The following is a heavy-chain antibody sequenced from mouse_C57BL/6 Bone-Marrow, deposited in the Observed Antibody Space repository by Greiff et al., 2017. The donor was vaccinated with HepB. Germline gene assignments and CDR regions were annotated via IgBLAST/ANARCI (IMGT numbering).Heavy chain of an antibody. CDR1: GFTFSDYG. D-gene: IGHD2-3*01. CDR3: ARPGGYSYYAMDY. J-gene: IGHJ4*01. Sequence: EVNLVESGGGLVKPGGSLKLSCAASGFTFSDYGMHWVRQAPEKGLEWVAYISSGSSTIYYADTVKGRFTISRDNAKNTLFLQMTSLRSEDTAMYYCARPGGYSYYAMDYWGQGTSVTVSS. CDR2: ISSGSSTI. V-gene: IGHV5-17*01.